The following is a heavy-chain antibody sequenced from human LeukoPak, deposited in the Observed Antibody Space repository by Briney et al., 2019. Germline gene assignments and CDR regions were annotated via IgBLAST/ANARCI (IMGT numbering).Heavy chain of an antibody. Sequence: SETLSLTCTVSGGSISSYYWSWIRQPPGKGLEWIGYIYYSGSTNYNPSLKSRVTISVDTSKNQFSLKLTSVTPADTAVYYCARMGAIAGASANPDYWGQGTLVTVSS. D-gene: IGHD4/OR15-4a*01. CDR2: IYYSGST. CDR1: GGSISSYY. CDR3: ARMGAIAGASANPDY. J-gene: IGHJ4*02. V-gene: IGHV4-59*01.